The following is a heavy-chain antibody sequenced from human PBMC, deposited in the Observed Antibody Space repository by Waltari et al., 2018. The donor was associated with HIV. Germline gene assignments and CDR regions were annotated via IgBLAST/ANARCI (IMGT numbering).Heavy chain of an antibody. CDR3: VKDQDGGDRSFDY. CDR2: IYSGGST. D-gene: IGHD2-21*02. J-gene: IGHJ4*02. V-gene: IGHV3-NL1*01. CDR1: GFTFSRNG. Sequence: QVHLVASGGDVVQPGRSLRLSCAASGFTFSRNGMHWVRQAPGKGLEWVSVIYSGGSTYYADSGKGRFTISRDSSKNTLYLQMNSLRPEDTAIYYCVKDQDGGDRSFDYWGQGTLVTVSS.